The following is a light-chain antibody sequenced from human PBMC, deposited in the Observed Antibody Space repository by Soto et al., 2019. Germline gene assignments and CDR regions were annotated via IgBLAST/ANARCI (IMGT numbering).Light chain of an antibody. CDR1: QNIARY. V-gene: IGKV1-39*01. J-gene: IGKJ1*01. Sequence: DIQMTQSPSSLSASVGDRVTITCRASQNIARYLNWYQHKPGKAPELLIYAASNLQDGVPSRFSGSGSGTEFTPTISSLQPEDFSLSYCQQNYSTPASTFGQGTSVDVK. CDR3: QQNYSTPAST. CDR2: AAS.